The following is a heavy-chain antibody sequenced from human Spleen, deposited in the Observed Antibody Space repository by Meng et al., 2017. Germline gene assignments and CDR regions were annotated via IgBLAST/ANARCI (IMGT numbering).Heavy chain of an antibody. V-gene: IGHV3-21*01. CDR1: GFTFSSYA. Sequence: GESLKISCAASGFTFSSYAMNWVRQAPGKGLEWVSSISSSSSYIYYADSVKGRFTISRDNAKNSLYLQMNSLRAEDTDVYYCAFMVRGVISADYWGQGTLVTVSS. CDR2: ISSSSSYI. J-gene: IGHJ4*02. CDR3: AFMVRGVISADY. D-gene: IGHD3-10*01.